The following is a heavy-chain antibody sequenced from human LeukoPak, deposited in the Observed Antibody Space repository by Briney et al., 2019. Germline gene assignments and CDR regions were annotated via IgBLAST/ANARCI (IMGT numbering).Heavy chain of an antibody. J-gene: IGHJ4*02. D-gene: IGHD3-16*01. CDR3: ARTPPGGDVDH. CDR1: GYTFTSYD. CDR2: ISPNSGDT. V-gene: IGHV1-8*01. Sequence: ASVKVSCKGSGYTFTSYDINWVRQVTGQGLEWMGWISPNSGDTGYAQKFQGRITITRNTPLSTVYMELNSLRSEDTAVYYCARTPPGGDVDHWGEGTLVTISS.